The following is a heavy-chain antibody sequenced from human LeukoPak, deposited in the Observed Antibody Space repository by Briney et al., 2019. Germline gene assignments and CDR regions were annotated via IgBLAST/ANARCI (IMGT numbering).Heavy chain of an antibody. D-gene: IGHD3-16*01. Sequence: GGSLRLSCAASGFTFTTFWMTWVRQAPGKGLEWVANISPDGRDKYYVDSVKGRSTISRDNAKDSLFLQMNSLRAEDTAMYFCTRVGVGGYWGQGTLVTVSS. J-gene: IGHJ4*02. CDR2: ISPDGRDK. CDR1: GFTFTTFW. CDR3: TRVGVGGY. V-gene: IGHV3-7*01.